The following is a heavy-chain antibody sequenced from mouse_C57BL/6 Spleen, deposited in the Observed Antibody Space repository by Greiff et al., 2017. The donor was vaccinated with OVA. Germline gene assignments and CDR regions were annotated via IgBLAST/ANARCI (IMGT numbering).Heavy chain of an antibody. D-gene: IGHD2-5*01. Sequence: VQLQQSGAELVRPGASVKLSCTASGFNIKDYYMHWVKQRPEQGLEWIGRIDPEDGDTEYAPKFPGKATMTADTSSNTAYLQLSSLTSEDTAVYYCTTSYYSNYVAYWGQGTLVTVSA. J-gene: IGHJ3*01. CDR2: IDPEDGDT. CDR3: TTSYYSNYVAY. V-gene: IGHV14-1*01. CDR1: GFNIKDYY.